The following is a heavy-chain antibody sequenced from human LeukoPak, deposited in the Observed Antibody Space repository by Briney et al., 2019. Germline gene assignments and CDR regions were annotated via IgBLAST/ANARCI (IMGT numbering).Heavy chain of an antibody. D-gene: IGHD3-10*01. CDR1: GFPFSNDV. CDR2: ISGGGGDT. Sequence: GGSLRLSCAASGFPFSNDVMTWVRQAPGRGLDWLSTISGGGGDTYYADSVKGRFTISRDNSKNILYLQMSSLTAEDTAVYYCAKTFPYGTTWFGFCDYWGQGALVTVSS. V-gene: IGHV3-23*01. CDR3: AKTFPYGTTWFGFCDY. J-gene: IGHJ4*02.